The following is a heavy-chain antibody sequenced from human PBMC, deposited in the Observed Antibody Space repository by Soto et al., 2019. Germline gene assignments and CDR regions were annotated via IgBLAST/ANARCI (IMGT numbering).Heavy chain of an antibody. Sequence: ASVKVSCKASGYTFTSYGISRVRQAPGQGLEWMGWISAYNGNTNYAQKLQGRVTMTTDTSTSTAYMELRSLRSDDTAVYYCARVQWLTTYYYMDVWGKGTTVTVSS. J-gene: IGHJ6*03. D-gene: IGHD6-19*01. CDR3: ARVQWLTTYYYMDV. CDR2: ISAYNGNT. CDR1: GYTFTSYG. V-gene: IGHV1-18*01.